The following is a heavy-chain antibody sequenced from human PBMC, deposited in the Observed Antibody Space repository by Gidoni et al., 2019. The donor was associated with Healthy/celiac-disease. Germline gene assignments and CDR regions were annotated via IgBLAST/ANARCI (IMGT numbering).Heavy chain of an antibody. CDR3: ARAGYSGSYWGGY. Sequence: EVQLVESGGGLVQPGGSLILSCAASGFTFSSYWMSWVRQAPGKGLEWVANIKQDGSEKYYVDSVKGRFTISRDNAKNSLYLQMNSLRAEDTAVYYCARAGYSGSYWGGYWGQGTLVTVSS. V-gene: IGHV3-7*01. CDR2: IKQDGSEK. CDR1: GFTFSSYW. J-gene: IGHJ4*02. D-gene: IGHD1-26*01.